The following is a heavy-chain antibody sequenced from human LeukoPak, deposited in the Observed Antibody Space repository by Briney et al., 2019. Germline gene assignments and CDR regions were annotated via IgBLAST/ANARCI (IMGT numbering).Heavy chain of an antibody. CDR1: GFTFSGYW. CDR2: FYSDGSTT. D-gene: IGHD2/OR15-2a*01. Sequence: PGGSLRLSCAASGFTFSGYWMHWVRQAPGKGLVWVSRFYSDGSTTSYADSVKGRFTVSRDNAKNTLYLEMNSLRDEDTAVYYCASGTTAYDDYCDNWGQGTLVTVSS. CDR3: ASGTTAYDDYCDN. J-gene: IGHJ4*02. V-gene: IGHV3-74*01.